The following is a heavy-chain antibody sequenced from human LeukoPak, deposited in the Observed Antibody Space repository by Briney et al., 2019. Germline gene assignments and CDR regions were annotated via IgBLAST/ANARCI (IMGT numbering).Heavy chain of an antibody. CDR3: AREKAAGIRYYYYDMDV. Sequence: SETLSLTCTVSGGSLTSYYWSWIRQPPGKGLEWIGYIYYSGGTNYNPSLKSRVTISVDTSKNQFSLKLSSVTAAGTAVYYCAREKAAGIRYYYYDMDVWGKGTTVTVSS. J-gene: IGHJ6*03. CDR1: GGSLTSYY. CDR2: IYYSGGT. V-gene: IGHV4-59*12. D-gene: IGHD6-13*01.